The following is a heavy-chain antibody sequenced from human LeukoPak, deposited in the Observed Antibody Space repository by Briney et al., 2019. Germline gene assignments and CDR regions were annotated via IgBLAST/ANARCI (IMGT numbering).Heavy chain of an antibody. CDR3: VRGGCSSTSCYYGYGYYYYYGMDV. V-gene: IGHV4-39*01. D-gene: IGHD2-2*01. Sequence: SETLSLTCTVSGGSISGSDYLWAWVRQPPGKGLEWIGDFYYNGVTSYDPSLKSRVTISVDTSKNQFSLNLTSVTAADTAVYHCVRGGCSSTSCYYGYGYYYYYGMDVWGQGTTVTVSS. CDR2: FYYNGVT. J-gene: IGHJ6*02. CDR1: GGSISGSDYL.